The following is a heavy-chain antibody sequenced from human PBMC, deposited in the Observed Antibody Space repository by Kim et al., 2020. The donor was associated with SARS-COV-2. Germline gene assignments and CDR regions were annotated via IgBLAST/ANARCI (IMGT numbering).Heavy chain of an antibody. J-gene: IGHJ4*02. CDR1: GFTFSGSA. Sequence: GGSLRLSCAASGFTFSGSAMHWVRQASGKGLEWVGRIRSKANSYATAYAASVKGRFTISRDDSKNTAYLQMNSLKTEDTAVYYCTRHPVRGYSSGWLPFDYWGQGTLVTVSS. V-gene: IGHV3-73*01. CDR2: IRSKANSYAT. CDR3: TRHPVRGYSSGWLPFDY. D-gene: IGHD6-19*01.